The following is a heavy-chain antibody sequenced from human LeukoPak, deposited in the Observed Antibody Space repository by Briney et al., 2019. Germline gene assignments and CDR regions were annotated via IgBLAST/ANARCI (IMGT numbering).Heavy chain of an antibody. Sequence: ASVKVSCKASGYTFSSYDINWVRQATGQGLEWMGWMNPNSGNTGYAQKFQGRVTMTRNTSISAAYMELRSLRSDDTAVYYCARVGVRGVKGGAFDIWGQGTMVTVSS. D-gene: IGHD3-10*01. CDR1: GYTFSSYD. CDR3: ARVGVRGVKGGAFDI. V-gene: IGHV1-8*01. CDR2: MNPNSGNT. J-gene: IGHJ3*02.